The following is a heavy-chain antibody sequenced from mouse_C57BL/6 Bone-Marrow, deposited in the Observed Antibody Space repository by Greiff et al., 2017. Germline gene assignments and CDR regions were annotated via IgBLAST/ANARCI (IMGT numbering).Heavy chain of an antibody. CDR3: ARPQITTVEYWYFDV. D-gene: IGHD1-1*01. J-gene: IGHJ1*03. Sequence: VKLKESGPELVKPGASVKISCKASGYAFSSSWMNWVKQRPGKGLEWIGRIYPGDGDTNYNGKFKGKATLTADKSSSTAYMQLSSLTSEDSAVYFCARPQITTVEYWYFDVWGTGTTVTVSS. CDR2: IYPGDGDT. V-gene: IGHV1-82*01. CDR1: GYAFSSSW.